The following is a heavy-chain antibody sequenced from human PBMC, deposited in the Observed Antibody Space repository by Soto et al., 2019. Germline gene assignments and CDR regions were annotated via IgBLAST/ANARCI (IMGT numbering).Heavy chain of an antibody. CDR3: ASRGYSGYEVGFDY. D-gene: IGHD5-12*01. CDR1: GGSISSGDYY. J-gene: IGHJ4*02. V-gene: IGHV4-30-4*01. CDR2: IYYSGST. Sequence: SETLSLTCTVSGGSISSGDYYWSWIRQPPGKGLEWIGYIYYSGSTYYNPSLKSRVTISVDTSKNQFSLKLSSVTAADTAVYYCASRGYSGYEVGFDYWGQGTLVTVSS.